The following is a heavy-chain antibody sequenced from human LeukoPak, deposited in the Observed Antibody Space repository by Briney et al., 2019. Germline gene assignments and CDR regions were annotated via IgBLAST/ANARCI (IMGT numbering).Heavy chain of an antibody. J-gene: IGHJ4*02. D-gene: IGHD2-2*01. Sequence: GGSLRLSCAASGFTFSSYAMNWVRQAPGKGLEWVSAITGSGGSSYYADSVKGRFTISRDNTKSTLHLHMNSLRAEDTAVYYCAKASCSSKSCSPAPDYWGQGTLVTVSS. CDR1: GFTFSSYA. V-gene: IGHV3-23*01. CDR3: AKASCSSKSCSPAPDY. CDR2: ITGSGGSS.